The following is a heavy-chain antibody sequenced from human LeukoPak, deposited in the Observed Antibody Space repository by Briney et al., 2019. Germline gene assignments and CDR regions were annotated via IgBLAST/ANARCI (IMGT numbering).Heavy chain of an antibody. CDR1: GGSISSYY. D-gene: IGHD2-15*01. CDR3: ATLGRSGYVDY. Sequence: SETLSLTCTVSGGSISSYYWSWLRQPAGKGLEWIGRIYTSGSTNHHPSLKSRVTISVDTSKNQLSLKLSSVTASDTAVYYCATLGRSGYVDYWGQGTLVTVSS. CDR2: IYTSGST. V-gene: IGHV4-4*07. J-gene: IGHJ4*02.